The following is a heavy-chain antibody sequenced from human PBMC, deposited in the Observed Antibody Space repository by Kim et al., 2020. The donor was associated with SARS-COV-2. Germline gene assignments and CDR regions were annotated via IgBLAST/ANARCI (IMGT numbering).Heavy chain of an antibody. Sequence: GGSLRLSCAASGFTFSSYWMSWVRQAPGKGLEWVANIKQDGSEKYYVDSVKGRFTISRDNAKNSLYLQMNSLRAEDTAVYYCARDRYVLWAVAGTGYYYYYGMDVWGQGTTVTVSS. CDR2: IKQDGSEK. CDR1: GFTFSSYW. V-gene: IGHV3-7*01. CDR3: ARDRYVLWAVAGTGYYYYYGMDV. J-gene: IGHJ6*02. D-gene: IGHD6-19*01.